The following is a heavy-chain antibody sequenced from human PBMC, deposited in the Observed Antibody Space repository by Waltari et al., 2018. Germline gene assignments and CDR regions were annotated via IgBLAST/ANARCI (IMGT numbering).Heavy chain of an antibody. V-gene: IGHV1-69*05. J-gene: IGHJ4*02. Sequence: QVQLVQSGAEVKKPGSSVKVSCKASGGTFSSYAISWVRQALGQGLEWMGGIIPIFGTANYAQKFQGRVTITTDESTSTAYMELSSLRSEDTAVYYCARESPYSSGWTQLDYWGQGTLVTVSS. CDR3: ARESPYSSGWTQLDY. CDR1: GGTFSSYA. D-gene: IGHD6-19*01. CDR2: IIPIFGTA.